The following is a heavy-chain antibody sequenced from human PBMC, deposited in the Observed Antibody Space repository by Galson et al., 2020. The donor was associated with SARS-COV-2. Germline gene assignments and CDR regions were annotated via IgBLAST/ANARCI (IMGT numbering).Heavy chain of an antibody. Sequence: ASVKVSCKASGYTFTSYDINWVRQATGQGLEWMGWMNPNSGNTGYAQKFQGRVTMTRNTSISTAYMELSSLRSEDTAVYYCARGGRYCSSTSCYSDEPFDYWGQGTLVTVSS. CDR1: GYTFTSYD. D-gene: IGHD2-2*01. J-gene: IGHJ4*02. CDR3: ARGGRYCSSTSCYSDEPFDY. V-gene: IGHV1-8*01. CDR2: MNPNSGNT.